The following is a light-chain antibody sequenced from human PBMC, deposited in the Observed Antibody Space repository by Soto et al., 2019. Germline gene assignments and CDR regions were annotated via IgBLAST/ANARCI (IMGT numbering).Light chain of an antibody. V-gene: IGLV2-14*01. CDR3: FSFTTTSTHV. CDR1: STDIGRYDY. CDR2: EVN. J-gene: IGLJ1*01. Sequence: QSALTQPPSVSGSPGQSITISCTGTSTDIGRYDYVSWYQLHPGKAPKLMVFEVNYRPSGVSNRFSGSKSGNTAYLTISGLQVEDEAESFCFSFTTTSTHVSGTGTKVTVL.